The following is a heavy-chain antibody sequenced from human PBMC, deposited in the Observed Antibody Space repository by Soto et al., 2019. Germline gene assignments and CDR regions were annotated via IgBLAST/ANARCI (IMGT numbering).Heavy chain of an antibody. D-gene: IGHD3-22*01. J-gene: IGHJ4*02. V-gene: IGHV4-31*03. CDR3: ARTWYYYDSSGYSKAPDFDY. CDR2: IYYSGST. Sequence: QVQLQESGPGLVKPSQTLSLTCTASGGSISSGGYYWSWIRQHPGKGLEWIGYIYYSGSTYYNPSLKSRVTISVDTSKIQFSLKLSSVTAADTAVYYCARTWYYYDSSGYSKAPDFDYWGQGTLVTVSS. CDR1: GGSISSGGYY.